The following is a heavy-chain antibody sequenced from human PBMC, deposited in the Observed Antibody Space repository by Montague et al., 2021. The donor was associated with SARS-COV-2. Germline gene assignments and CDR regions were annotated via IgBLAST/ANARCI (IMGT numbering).Heavy chain of an antibody. D-gene: IGHD5-18*01. J-gene: IGHJ4*02. Sequence: SETLSLTCTVSGDSISSYYWSWIRQSPGKGLEWIGYIYYSGSTNYNPSLKSRVTISVDTSKNQFSLKLRSVTAADTAVYYCARGQLWFDYWGQGTQVTVSS. V-gene: IGHV4-59*08. CDR3: ARGQLWFDY. CDR2: IYYSGST. CDR1: GDSISSYY.